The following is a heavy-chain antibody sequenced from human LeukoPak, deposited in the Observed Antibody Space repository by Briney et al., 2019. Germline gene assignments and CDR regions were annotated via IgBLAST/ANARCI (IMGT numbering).Heavy chain of an antibody. CDR2: FDPEDGET. D-gene: IGHD6-13*01. CDR3: ARVQQLVHGRWFDP. J-gene: IGHJ5*02. CDR1: GYTLTELS. Sequence: ASVKVSCKVSGYTLTELSMHWVRQAPGKGLEWMGGFDPEDGETIYAQKFQGRVTMTEDTSTDTAYMELRSLRSDDTAVYYCARVQQLVHGRWFDPWGQGTLVTVSS. V-gene: IGHV1-24*01.